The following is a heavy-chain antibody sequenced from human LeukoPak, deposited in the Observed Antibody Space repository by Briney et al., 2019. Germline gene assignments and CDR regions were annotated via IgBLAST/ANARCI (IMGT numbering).Heavy chain of an antibody. CDR2: IYYSGST. CDR3: ARGPDYSSSYAGNWFDP. Sequence: AETLSLTCTVSGGSISSSTYYWGWIRQPPGKGLEWIGSIYYSGSTFYNPSLKSRVTMSVDTSKNQFSLKLSSVTSADTAVYYCARGPDYSSSYAGNWFDPWGQGTLVTVSS. V-gene: IGHV4-39*01. J-gene: IGHJ5*02. D-gene: IGHD6-13*01. CDR1: GGSISSSTYY.